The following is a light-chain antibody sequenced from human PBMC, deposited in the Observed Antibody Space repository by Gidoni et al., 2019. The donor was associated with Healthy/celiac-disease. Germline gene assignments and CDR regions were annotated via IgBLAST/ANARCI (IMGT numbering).Light chain of an antibody. J-gene: IGKJ1*01. CDR2: DAS. CDR3: QQYLSFWT. V-gene: IGKV3-20*01. Sequence: EIVFTQSPGTLSSSPGERATLSCRASQSVSSYLAWYPQKPGQAPRLLIYDASNRATGIQDRFSGSGSGTDFTLNISRLEPEDFAVYHCQQYLSFWTFGQGTKVEIK. CDR1: QSVSSY.